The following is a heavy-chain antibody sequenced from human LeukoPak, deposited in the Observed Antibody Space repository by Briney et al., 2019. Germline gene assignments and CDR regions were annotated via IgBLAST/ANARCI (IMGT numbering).Heavy chain of an antibody. J-gene: IGHJ4*02. Sequence: PSETLSLTCAVYGGSFSGYYWSWIRQPPGKGLEWIGYIYYSGSTNYNPSLKSRVTISVDTSKNQFSLKLSSVTAADTAVYYCARDRYYYDSSARYFDYWGQGTLVTVSS. CDR2: IYYSGST. V-gene: IGHV4-59*12. CDR1: GGSFSGYY. D-gene: IGHD3-22*01. CDR3: ARDRYYYDSSARYFDY.